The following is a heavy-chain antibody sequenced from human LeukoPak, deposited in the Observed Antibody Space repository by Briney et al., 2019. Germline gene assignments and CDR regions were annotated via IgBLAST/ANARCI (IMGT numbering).Heavy chain of an antibody. V-gene: IGHV3-23*01. D-gene: IGHD3-10*01. J-gene: IGHJ4*02. CDR2: ISGSGGST. CDR1: GFTFSSYA. CDR3: AKVWATKETMVRGMGVTDY. Sequence: GGSLRLSCAASGFTFSSYAMSWVRQAPGKGLEWVSAISGSGGSTYYADSVKGRFTISRDNSKNTLYLQMNSLRAEDTAVYYCAKVWATKETMVRGMGVTDYWGQGTLVTVSS.